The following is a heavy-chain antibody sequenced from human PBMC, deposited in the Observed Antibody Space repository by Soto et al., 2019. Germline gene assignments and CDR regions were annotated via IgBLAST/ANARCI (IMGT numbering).Heavy chain of an antibody. V-gene: IGHV3-11*01. CDR3: ARDSTYCSGGSCYGY. J-gene: IGHJ4*02. Sequence: PGGSLRLSCAASGFTFSDYYMSWIRQAPGEGLEWVSYISSSGSTIYYADSVKGRFTISRDNAKNSLYLQMNSLRAEDTAVYYCARDSTYCSGGSCYGYWGQGTLVTVSS. D-gene: IGHD2-15*01. CDR1: GFTFSDYY. CDR2: ISSSGSTI.